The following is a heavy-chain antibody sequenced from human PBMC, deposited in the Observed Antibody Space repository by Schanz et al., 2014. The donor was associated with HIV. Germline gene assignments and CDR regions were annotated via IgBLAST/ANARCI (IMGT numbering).Heavy chain of an antibody. CDR3: AKGLRQWLVLGVSDY. J-gene: IGHJ4*02. Sequence: QVQLVESGGGVVQPGRSLRLSCAASGFTFSSYGMHWVRQAPGKGLEWVAVISYDGSNKYYADSVKGRFTISRDSSKNTLYLQMNSLRAEDTAVYYCAKGLRQWLVLGVSDYWGQGTLVTVSS. CDR2: ISYDGSNK. V-gene: IGHV3-30*18. D-gene: IGHD6-19*01. CDR1: GFTFSSYG.